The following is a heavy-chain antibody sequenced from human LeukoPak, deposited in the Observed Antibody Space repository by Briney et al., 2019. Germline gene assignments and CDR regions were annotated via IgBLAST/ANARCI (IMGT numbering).Heavy chain of an antibody. CDR1: GFTFSSYR. J-gene: IGHJ5*02. D-gene: IGHD3-10*01. V-gene: IGHV3-30*18. CDR3: AKDDCVTTTAGEVFNWCDP. CDR2: ISYDGINK. Sequence: GRSLRLSCAASGFTFSSYRMHWVRQAPGKGLEWVAVISYDGINKFYADSVKGRFTISRDSSKNTVYLQMNGLRTEDTAIYYCAKDDCVTTTAGEVFNWCDPWGQGTLVTVSS.